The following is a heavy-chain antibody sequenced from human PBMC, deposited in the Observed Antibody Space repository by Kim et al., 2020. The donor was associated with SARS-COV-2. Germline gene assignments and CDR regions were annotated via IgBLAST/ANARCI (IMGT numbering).Heavy chain of an antibody. V-gene: IGHV3-15*01. Sequence: DYAAPVKGRFTISRDDSKNTLYLQMNSLKTEDTAVYYCGVFTMVRGVINYWGQGTLVTVSS. CDR3: GVFTMVRGVINY. J-gene: IGHJ4*02. D-gene: IGHD3-10*01.